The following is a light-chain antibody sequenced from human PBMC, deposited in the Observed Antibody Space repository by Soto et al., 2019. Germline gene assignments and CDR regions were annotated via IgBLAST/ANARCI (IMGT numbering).Light chain of an antibody. V-gene: IGKV3-20*01. Sequence: ILLAQFPGPLSLSPRVRATLSCRASQSVSSSYLAWYQQKPGQAPRLLFYGASSRATGIPDRFSGSGSGTDFTLTISRLEPEDFAVYYCQQYGSSSWTFGQGTKVDIK. CDR3: QQYGSSSWT. CDR1: QSVSSSY. CDR2: GAS. J-gene: IGKJ1*01.